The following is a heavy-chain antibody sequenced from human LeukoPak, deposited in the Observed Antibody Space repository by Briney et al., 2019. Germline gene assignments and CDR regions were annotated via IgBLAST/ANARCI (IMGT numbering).Heavy chain of an antibody. V-gene: IGHV3-7*01. CDR2: IKQDGSEK. CDR1: GFIFNRYW. D-gene: IGHD4-11*01. Sequence: GGSLRLSCAGSGFIFNRYWKSCVPQAPGKGLEWVANIKQDGSEKYYVDSVKGRFTISRDNAKNSLYLQVNSLRAEDTAVYYCARDGDYSSLFDYWGQGTLVTVSS. CDR3: ARDGDYSSLFDY. J-gene: IGHJ4*02.